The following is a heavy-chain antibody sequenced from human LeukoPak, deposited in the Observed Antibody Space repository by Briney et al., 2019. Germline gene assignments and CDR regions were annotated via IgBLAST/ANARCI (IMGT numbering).Heavy chain of an antibody. J-gene: IGHJ5*02. CDR3: ARGRYCSGGSCYSRNWFDP. V-gene: IGHV5-51*01. CDR1: GYTFTSYW. Sequence: GESLKISCKASGYTFTSYWIGWVRQMPGKGLEWMGIIYPGDSDTRYSPSFQGQVTISADKSISTAYLQWSSLKASDTAMYYCARGRYCSGGSCYSRNWFDPWGQGTLVTVSS. CDR2: IYPGDSDT. D-gene: IGHD2-15*01.